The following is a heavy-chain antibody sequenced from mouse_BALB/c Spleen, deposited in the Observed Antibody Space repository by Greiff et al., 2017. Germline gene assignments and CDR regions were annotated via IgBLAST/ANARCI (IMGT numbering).Heavy chain of an antibody. CDR1: GFNIKDYY. Sequence: VQLKESGAELVRPGASVKLSCTASGFNIKDYYMHWVKQRPEQGLEWIGWIDPENGDTEYAPKFQGKATMTADTSSNTAYLQLSSLTSEDTAVYYCNAGGGNYLYYYAMDYWGQGTSVTVSS. V-gene: IGHV14-4*02. CDR3: NAGGGNYLYYYAMDY. CDR2: IDPENGDT. J-gene: IGHJ4*01. D-gene: IGHD2-1*01.